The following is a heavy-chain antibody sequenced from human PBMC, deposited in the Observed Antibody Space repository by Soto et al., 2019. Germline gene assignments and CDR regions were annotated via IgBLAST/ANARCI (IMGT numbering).Heavy chain of an antibody. CDR2: INPSGGST. CDR3: ARGYSGSARRHRYGMDV. D-gene: IGHD1-26*01. V-gene: IGHV1-46*01. CDR1: GYTFTSYY. J-gene: IGHJ6*02. Sequence: ASVKVSCKASGYTFTSYYMHWVLQAPGQGLEWMGIINPSGGSTSYAQKFQGRVTMTRDTSTSTVYMELSSLRSEDTAVYYCARGYSGSARRHRYGMDVWGQGTTVTVSS.